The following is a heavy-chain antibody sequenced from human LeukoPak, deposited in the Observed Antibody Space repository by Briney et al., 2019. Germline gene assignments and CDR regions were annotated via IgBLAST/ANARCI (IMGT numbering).Heavy chain of an antibody. CDR2: ISSSSSYI. CDR3: ARGGYDGLDY. V-gene: IGHV3-21*01. CDR1: GFTFSSYS. Sequence: GGSLRLSCAASGFTFSSYSMNWVRQAPGKGLEWVSSISSSSSYIHYADSVKGRFTISRDNAKNSLYLQMNSLRAEDTAVYYCARGGYDGLDYWGQGTLVTVSS. J-gene: IGHJ4*02. D-gene: IGHD5-12*01.